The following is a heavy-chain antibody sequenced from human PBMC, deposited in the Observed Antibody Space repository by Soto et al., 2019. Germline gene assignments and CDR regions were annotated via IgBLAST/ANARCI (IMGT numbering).Heavy chain of an antibody. V-gene: IGHV2-5*02. CDR2: IYWDDDK. D-gene: IGHD6-13*01. Sequence: SGPTLGNPTQTLTLTCTFSGFSLSTSGVGVGWIRQPPGKALEWLALIYWDDDKRYSPSLKSRLTITKDTSKNQVVLTMTNMDPVDTATYYCAHTPPVVAAAEYFDYWGQGTLVTVSS. CDR3: AHTPPVVAAAEYFDY. CDR1: GFSLSTSGVG. J-gene: IGHJ4*02.